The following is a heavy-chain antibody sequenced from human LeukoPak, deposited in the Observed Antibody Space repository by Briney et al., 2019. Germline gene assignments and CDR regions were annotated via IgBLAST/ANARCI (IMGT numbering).Heavy chain of an antibody. D-gene: IGHD5-18*01. V-gene: IGHV3-53*01. CDR1: GFTVSSSY. CDR2: IYSGGNT. Sequence: GGSVRLSCAASGFTVSSSYMSWVRQAPGKGLEWVSVIYSGGNTYYADSVKGRFTISRDNSTHTLYLQMNSLRAEDTAVYYCARGGYSYGYTYFDYWGQGTLVTVSS. CDR3: ARGGYSYGYTYFDY. J-gene: IGHJ4*02.